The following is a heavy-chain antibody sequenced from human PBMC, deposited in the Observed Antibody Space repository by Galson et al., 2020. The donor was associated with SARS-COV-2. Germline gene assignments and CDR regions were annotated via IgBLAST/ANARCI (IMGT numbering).Heavy chain of an antibody. J-gene: IGHJ3*02. D-gene: IGHD6-13*01. CDR3: ARGGIAAAEDAFDI. CDR2: IYTSGST. V-gene: IGHV4-4*07. Sequence: SETLSLTCTVSGGSISSYYWSWIRQPAGKGLEWIGRIYTSGSTNYNPSLKSRVTMSVDTSKNQFSLKLSSVTAADTAVYYCARGGIAAAEDAFDIWGQGTMVTVSS. CDR1: GGSISSYY.